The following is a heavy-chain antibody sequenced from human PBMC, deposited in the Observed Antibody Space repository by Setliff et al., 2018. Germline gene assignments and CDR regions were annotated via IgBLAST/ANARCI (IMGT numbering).Heavy chain of an antibody. V-gene: IGHV1-2*06. J-gene: IGHJ4*02. CDR2: INPNSGGT. D-gene: IGHD6-6*01. CDR3: ARDGPSLPSIAAHADY. CDR1: GYTFTSYG. Sequence: ASVKVSCKASGYTFTSYGISWVRQAPGQGLEWMGRINPNSGGTNYAQKFQGRVTMTRDTSISTAYMELSRLRSDDTAVYYCARDGPSLPSIAAHADYWGQGTLVTVS.